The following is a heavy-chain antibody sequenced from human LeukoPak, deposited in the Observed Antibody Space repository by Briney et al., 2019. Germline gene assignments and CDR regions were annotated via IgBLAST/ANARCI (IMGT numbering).Heavy chain of an antibody. V-gene: IGHV1-18*01. CDR1: GYTFTSYG. CDR3: ARGLLWFGESHHYYYGMDV. J-gene: IGHJ6*02. Sequence: ASVKVSCKASGYTFTSYGISWVRQAPGQGLVWMGWISAYNGNTNYAQKLQGRVTMTTDTSTSTAYMELWSLRSDDTAVYYCARGLLWFGESHHYYYGMDVWGQGTTVTVSS. CDR2: ISAYNGNT. D-gene: IGHD3-10*01.